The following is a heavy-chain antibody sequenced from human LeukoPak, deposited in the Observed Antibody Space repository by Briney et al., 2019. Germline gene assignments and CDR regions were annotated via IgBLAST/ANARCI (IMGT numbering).Heavy chain of an antibody. V-gene: IGHV4-30-2*01. CDR1: GGSISSGGYS. CDR2: IYHSGST. CDR3: ARDRGICYFDY. J-gene: IGHJ4*02. Sequence: SQTLSLTCAVSGGSISSGGYSWSWIRQPPGEGLEWIGYIYHSGSTYYNPSLKSRVTISVDRSKNQFSLKLSSVTAADTAVYYCARDRGICYFDYWGQGTLVTVSS.